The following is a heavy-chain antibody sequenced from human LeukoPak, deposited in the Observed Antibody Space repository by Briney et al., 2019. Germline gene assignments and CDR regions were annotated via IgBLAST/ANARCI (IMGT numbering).Heavy chain of an antibody. J-gene: IGHJ4*02. V-gene: IGHV3-23*01. D-gene: IGHD3-10*01. CDR3: GYGSGSYFPRYYFDY. CDR2: ISYTGADT. Sequence: QSGGSLRLSCAVSGFTFSSYPMNWVRQAPGKGLEWVSAISYTGADTFYADSVKGRFTISRDNSKHTLYLQLDRLRVEDTAVYYCGYGSGSYFPRYYFDYWGQGALVIVSS. CDR1: GFTFSSYP.